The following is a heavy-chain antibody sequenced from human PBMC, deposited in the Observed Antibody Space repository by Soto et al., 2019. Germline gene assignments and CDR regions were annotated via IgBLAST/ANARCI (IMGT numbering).Heavy chain of an antibody. Sequence: QVQLVESGGGVVQPGRSLRLSCAASGFTFSSYGMHWVRQAPGKGLEWVAVIWYDGSNKYYADSVKGRFTISRDNSKNTLYLQMSSLRAEDTAVYYCARERRRTVCQGYPDNYYYGMDVWGQGTTVTVSS. D-gene: IGHD1-1*01. J-gene: IGHJ6*02. CDR2: IWYDGSNK. CDR1: GFTFSSYG. V-gene: IGHV3-33*01. CDR3: ARERRRTVCQGYPDNYYYGMDV.